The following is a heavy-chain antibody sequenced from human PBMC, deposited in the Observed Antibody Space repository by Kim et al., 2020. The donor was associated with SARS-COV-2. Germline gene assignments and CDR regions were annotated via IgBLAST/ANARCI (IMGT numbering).Heavy chain of an antibody. CDR3: AKDRGQFYIVVVPAAMGYYGMDV. V-gene: IGHV3-30*18. J-gene: IGHJ6*02. Sequence: GGSLRLSCAASGFTFSSYGMHWVRQAPGKGLEWVAVISYDGSNKYYADSVKGRFTISRDNSKNTPYLQMNSLRAEDTAVYYCAKDRGQFYIVVVPAAMGYYGMDVWGQGTTVTVSS. CDR2: ISYDGSNK. D-gene: IGHD2-2*01. CDR1: GFTFSSYG.